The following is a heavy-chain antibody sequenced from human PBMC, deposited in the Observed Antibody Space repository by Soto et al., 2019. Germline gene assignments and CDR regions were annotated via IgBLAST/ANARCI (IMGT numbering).Heavy chain of an antibody. Sequence: QVQLVQSRAEVKKPGSSVKVSCKASGGTFSSYAISWVRQAPGQGLEWMGGIIPIFGTANYAQKFQGRVTITADESTSTAYMELSSLRSEDTAVYYCARGSIYCGGDCYYFQHWGQGTLVTVSS. CDR3: ARGSIYCGGDCYYFQH. D-gene: IGHD2-21*02. V-gene: IGHV1-69*01. CDR2: IIPIFGTA. CDR1: GGTFSSYA. J-gene: IGHJ1*01.